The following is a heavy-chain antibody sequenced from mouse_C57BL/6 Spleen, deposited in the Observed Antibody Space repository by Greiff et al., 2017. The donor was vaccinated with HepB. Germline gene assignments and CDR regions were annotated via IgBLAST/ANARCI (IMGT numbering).Heavy chain of an antibody. CDR1: GYSITSGYY. CDR2: ISYDGSN. J-gene: IGHJ2*01. V-gene: IGHV3-6*01. Sequence: DVKLQESGPGLVKPSQSLSLTCSVTGYSITSGYYWNWIRQFPGNKLEWMGYISYDGSNNYNPSLKNRISITRDTSKNQFFLKLNSVTTEDTATYYCARALNWGEFDYWGQGTTLTVSS. D-gene: IGHD4-1*01. CDR3: ARALNWGEFDY.